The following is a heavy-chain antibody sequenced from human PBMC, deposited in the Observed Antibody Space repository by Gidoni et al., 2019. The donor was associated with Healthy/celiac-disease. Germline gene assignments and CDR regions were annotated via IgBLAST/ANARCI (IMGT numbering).Heavy chain of an antibody. Sequence: QLQLQESGSGLVKPSETLSLTCTVSGGSISSSSYYWGWIRQPPGKGLRWIGSIYYSGSTYYSPSLKSRFTISVDTSKNHFSLKLSSVTAADTAVYYCARLDFGVVTIDYWGQGTLVTVSS. CDR1: GGSISSSSYY. CDR3: ARLDFGVVTIDY. J-gene: IGHJ4*02. V-gene: IGHV4-39*01. CDR2: IYYSGST. D-gene: IGHD3-3*01.